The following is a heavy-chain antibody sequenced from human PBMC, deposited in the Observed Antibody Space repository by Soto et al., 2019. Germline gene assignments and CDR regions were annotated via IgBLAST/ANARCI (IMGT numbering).Heavy chain of an antibody. CDR3: ARRSSAYYYYGMDV. D-gene: IGHD1-26*01. V-gene: IGHV4-34*01. CDR2: INHSGST. CDR1: GGSFSGYY. J-gene: IGHJ6*02. Sequence: SETLSLTCAVYGGSFSGYYWSWIRQPPGEGLEWIGEINHSGSTNYNPSLKSRVTISVDTSKNQFSLKLSSVTAADTAVYYCARRSSAYYYYGMDVWGQGTTVTAP.